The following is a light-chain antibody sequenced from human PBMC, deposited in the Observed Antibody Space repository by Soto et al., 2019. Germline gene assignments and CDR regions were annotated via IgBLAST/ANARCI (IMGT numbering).Light chain of an antibody. Sequence: QSVLTQPPSASGTPGQRVTISCSGSSSNIGSNTVYWYQQLPGTAPKLLIYSNNNRPSGVPDRFSGSKSGTSASLAIAGLQADDEADYYCQSYDPTLRTSLFGGGTQLTVL. CDR3: QSYDPTLRTSL. CDR1: SSNIGSNT. CDR2: SNN. V-gene: IGLV1-44*01. J-gene: IGLJ2*01.